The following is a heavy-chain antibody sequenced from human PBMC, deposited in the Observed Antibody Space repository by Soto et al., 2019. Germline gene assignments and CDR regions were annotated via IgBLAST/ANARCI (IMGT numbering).Heavy chain of an antibody. CDR1: GYTFTSYA. V-gene: IGHV1-3*01. Sequence: ASVKVSCKASGYTFTSYAMHWVRQAPGQRLEWMGWINAGNGNTEYSQKFQGRVTITRDTSASTAYMELSSLRSEDTAVYYCARASAGKQQLVYYYYGMDVWGQGTTVTVSS. D-gene: IGHD6-13*01. J-gene: IGHJ6*02. CDR3: ARASAGKQQLVYYYYGMDV. CDR2: INAGNGNT.